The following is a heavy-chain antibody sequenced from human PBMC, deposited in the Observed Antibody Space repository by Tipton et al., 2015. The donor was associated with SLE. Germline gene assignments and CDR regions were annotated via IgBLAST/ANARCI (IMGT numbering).Heavy chain of an antibody. J-gene: IGHJ3*02. V-gene: IGHV3-23*01. CDR3: ARDDPFLSSSWAHAFDI. Sequence: SLRLSCAASGFTFSSYAMSWVRQAPGKGLEWVSAISGSGGSTYYADSVKGRFTISRDNSKNTLYLQMNSLRAEDTAVYYCARDDPFLSSSWAHAFDIWGQGTMVTVSS. CDR2: ISGSGGST. D-gene: IGHD6-13*01. CDR1: GFTFSSYA.